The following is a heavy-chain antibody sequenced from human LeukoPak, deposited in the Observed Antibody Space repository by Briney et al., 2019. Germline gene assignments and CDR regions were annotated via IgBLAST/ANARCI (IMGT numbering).Heavy chain of an antibody. V-gene: IGHV1-46*01. J-gene: IGHJ4*02. CDR2: INPSGGST. Sequence: GASVKVSCKASGHTFTSYYMHWVRQAPGQGLEWMGIINPSGGSTSYAQKFQGRVTMTRDTSTSTVYMELSSLRSEDTAVYYCARESTAATFDYWGQGTLVTVSS. CDR3: ARESTAATFDY. CDR1: GHTFTSYY. D-gene: IGHD2-15*01.